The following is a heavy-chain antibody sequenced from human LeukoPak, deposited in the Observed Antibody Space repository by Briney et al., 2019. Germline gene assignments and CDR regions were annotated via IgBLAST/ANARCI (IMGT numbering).Heavy chain of an antibody. CDR3: ASSPMVRGVIISVNWFDP. CDR1: GFTFSDYY. J-gene: IGHJ5*02. CDR2: ISSSSSYI. D-gene: IGHD3-10*01. V-gene: IGHV3-11*06. Sequence: PGGSLRLSCAASGFTFSDYYMSWIRQAPGKGLEWVSSISSSSSYIYYADSVKGRFTISRDNAKNSLYLQMNSLRAEDTAVYYCASSPMVRGVIISVNWFDPWGQGTLVTVSS.